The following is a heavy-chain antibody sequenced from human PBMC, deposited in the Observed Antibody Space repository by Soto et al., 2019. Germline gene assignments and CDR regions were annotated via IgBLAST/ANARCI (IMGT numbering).Heavy chain of an antibody. CDR2: ISARNGDT. CDR3: ARGRYGDY. CDR1: GDTFNSYG. J-gene: IGHJ4*02. V-gene: IGHV1-18*01. Sequence: QVHLVQAGAEVKKPGASVKVSCKGSGDTFNSYGITWVRQAPGQGLEWMGWISARNGDTDYAQKLQGRVTVTRDTSTSTAYIELRSLRSDDTAVYYCARGRYGDYWGQGAMVTVSS. D-gene: IGHD1-1*01.